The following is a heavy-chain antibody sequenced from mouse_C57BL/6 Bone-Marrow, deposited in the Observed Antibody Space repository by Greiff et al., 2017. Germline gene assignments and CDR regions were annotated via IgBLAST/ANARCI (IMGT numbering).Heavy chain of an antibody. J-gene: IGHJ4*01. D-gene: IGHD2-1*01. V-gene: IGHV1-81*01. CDR1: GYTFTSYG. CDR3: AMVTTLYYYAMDY. Sequence: VQLKESGAELARPGASVKLSCKASGYTFTSYGISWVKQRTGQGLEWIGEIYPRSGNTYYNEKFKGKATLTADKSSSTAYMELRSLTSEDSAVYFCAMVTTLYYYAMDYWGQGTSVTVSS. CDR2: IYPRSGNT.